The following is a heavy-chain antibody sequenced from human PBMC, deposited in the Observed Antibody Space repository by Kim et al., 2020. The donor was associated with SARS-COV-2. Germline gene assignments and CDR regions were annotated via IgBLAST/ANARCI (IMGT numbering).Heavy chain of an antibody. CDR3: ARHSKNWLYAFYI. V-gene: IGHV4-59*13. J-gene: IGHJ3*02. CDR1: IDSISGFH. D-gene: IGHD1-1*01. Sequence: SETLSLTCSVSIDSISGFHWSWIRQPPGKGLEWIGEIYYRGSTKYNPSLKSRVTISVDTSKNQLSLMLTSVTAADTAVYYCARHSKNWLYAFYIWGPGT. CDR2: IYYRGST.